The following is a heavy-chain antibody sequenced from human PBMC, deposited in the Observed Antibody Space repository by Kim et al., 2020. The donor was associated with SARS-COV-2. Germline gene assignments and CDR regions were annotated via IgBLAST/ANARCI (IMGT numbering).Heavy chain of an antibody. D-gene: IGHD3-22*01. V-gene: IGHV1-18*01. CDR1: GYTFTSYG. Sequence: ASVKVSCKASGYTFTSYGISWVRQAPGQGLEWMGWISAYNGNTNYAQKLQGRVTMTTDTSTSTAYMELRSLRSDDTAVYYCARDLGFTMSNVAQGGVDYWGQGTLVTVSS. J-gene: IGHJ4*02. CDR3: ARDLGFTMSNVAQGGVDY. CDR2: ISAYNGNT.